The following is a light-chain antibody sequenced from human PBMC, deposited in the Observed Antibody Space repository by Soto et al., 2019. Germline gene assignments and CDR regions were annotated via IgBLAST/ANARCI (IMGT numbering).Light chain of an antibody. Sequence: QSVLTQPASLSGSPGQSITISCAGTSSDVGTYDLVSWYQQRPGKAPRLMIYEVTKRPSGISSRFSGSRSGNTASLTIPGLQAEDEADYYCRSYAGSSNVLFGGGTKLTVL. CDR2: EVT. CDR3: RSYAGSSNVL. CDR1: SSDVGTYDL. J-gene: IGLJ2*01. V-gene: IGLV2-23*02.